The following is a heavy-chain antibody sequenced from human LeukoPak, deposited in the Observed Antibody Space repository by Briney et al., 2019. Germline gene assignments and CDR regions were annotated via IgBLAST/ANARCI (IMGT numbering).Heavy chain of an antibody. CDR1: GGIFSSYA. D-gene: IGHD3-10*01. J-gene: IGHJ3*02. Sequence: SVKVSCKASGGIFSSYAISWVRQAPGQGLEWMGGIIPIFGTANYAQKFQGRVTITADESTSTAYMELSSLRSEDTAVYYCARASSYYYGSGSGAFDIWGQGTMVTVSS. CDR3: ARASSYYYGSGSGAFDI. V-gene: IGHV1-69*13. CDR2: IIPIFGTA.